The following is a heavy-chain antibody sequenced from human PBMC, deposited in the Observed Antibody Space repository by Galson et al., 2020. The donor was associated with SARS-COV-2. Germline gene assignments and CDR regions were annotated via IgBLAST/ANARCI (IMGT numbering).Heavy chain of an antibody. V-gene: IGHV3-15*01. D-gene: IGHD3-22*01. CDR1: GFTFSNAW. CDR3: TTRPYYDSSGAVDY. Sequence: GGSLRLSCAASGFTFSNAWMSWVRQAPGKGLEWVGRINTKTDGGTTDYAAHVKGRFTISRDDSETTLHLQMNSLKTEDTAVYYCTTRPYYDSSGAVDYWGQGTLVTVSS. J-gene: IGHJ4*02. CDR2: INTKTDGGTT.